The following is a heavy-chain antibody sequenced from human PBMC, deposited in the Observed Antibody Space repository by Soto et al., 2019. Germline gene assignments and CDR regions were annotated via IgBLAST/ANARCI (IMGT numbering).Heavy chain of an antibody. J-gene: IGHJ6*02. V-gene: IGHV1-69*01. CDR1: GGTFNNYP. D-gene: IGHD5-12*01. CDR2: SIPIFGTA. Sequence: QVQLVQSGAEVKKPASSVKVSCKASGGTFNNYPITWVRQAPGEGLEWMGGSIPIFGTANYAQNFQGRFTISVDESTSTAYMELSSLRSEDTAVYCWARGRGYSGDDHYYSFDMDVWGQGTTVTVSS. CDR3: ARGRGYSGDDHYYSFDMDV.